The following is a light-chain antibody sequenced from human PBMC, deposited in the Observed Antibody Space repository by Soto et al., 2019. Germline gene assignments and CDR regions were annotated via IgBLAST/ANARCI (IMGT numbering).Light chain of an antibody. CDR1: QSIGSW. CDR3: QHYNSYPWT. J-gene: IGKJ1*01. Sequence: DIQMTQSHSTLSASVGDRVTISCRASQSIGSWLAWYQQKPGRAPKLLIYRASILENGVPRRFSGSGSGTEFTLTISSLQPDDFATYFCQHYNSYPWTFGQGTNVDIK. CDR2: RAS. V-gene: IGKV1-5*03.